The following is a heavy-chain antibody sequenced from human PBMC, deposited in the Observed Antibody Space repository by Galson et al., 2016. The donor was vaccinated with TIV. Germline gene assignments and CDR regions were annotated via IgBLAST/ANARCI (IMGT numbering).Heavy chain of an antibody. Sequence: SLRLSCAASGFTFDDHGMNWVRQGPGKGLEWVSSINWNGGATSYADSVKGRFTISRDNAKNFLYLQMNSLRAEDTAFYYCVREVACGGACYYFDYWGQGNLVTVSS. J-gene: IGHJ4*02. CDR2: INWNGGAT. CDR1: GFTFDDHG. V-gene: IGHV3-20*04. D-gene: IGHD2-21*02. CDR3: VREVACGGACYYFDY.